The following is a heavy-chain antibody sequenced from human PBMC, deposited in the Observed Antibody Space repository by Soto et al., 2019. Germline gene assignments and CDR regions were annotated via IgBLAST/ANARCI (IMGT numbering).Heavy chain of an antibody. V-gene: IGHV1-69*04. CDR3: ARGWTDYIWGSYLN. D-gene: IGHD3-16*01. CDR2: IIPIIGIA. CDR1: GYTFTSSA. J-gene: IGHJ4*02. Sequence: SVKVSCKASGYTFTSSALHWLRQAPGQGLEWMGRIIPIIGIAKYAQKFQGRVTITADKSTSTAYMELSSLRSEDTAVYYCARGWTDYIWGSYLNWGQGTLVTVSS.